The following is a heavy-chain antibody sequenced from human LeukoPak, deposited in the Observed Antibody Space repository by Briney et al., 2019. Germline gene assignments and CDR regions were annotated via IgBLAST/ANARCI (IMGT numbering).Heavy chain of an antibody. J-gene: IGHJ3*01. CDR3: ARDIQVGTFDV. CDR1: GFTFRTYG. Sequence: GGSLRLSCEASGFTFRTYGFHWVRRAPGKGLEWVAVIWYDGSKEYYTDSVKGRFTISKDNSKNTVYLQMDSLRADDTALYYCARDIQVGTFDVWGQGTMVTVSS. CDR2: IWYDGSKE. V-gene: IGHV3-33*01. D-gene: IGHD1-1*01.